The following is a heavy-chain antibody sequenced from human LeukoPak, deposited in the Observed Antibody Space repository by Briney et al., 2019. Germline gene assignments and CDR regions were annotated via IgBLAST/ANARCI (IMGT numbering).Heavy chain of an antibody. Sequence: GGSLRLSCAASGFTFNNYGMHWVRQAPGKGLEWVTFIRYDGSDKYYADSVRGRFTISRDNSKNTLYLQMNSLRAEETAVYYCAKVDLWSGYYTGIEYWGQGTLVTVSS. V-gene: IGHV3-30*02. CDR2: IRYDGSDK. CDR3: AKVDLWSGYYTGIEY. J-gene: IGHJ4*02. CDR1: GFTFNNYG. D-gene: IGHD3-3*01.